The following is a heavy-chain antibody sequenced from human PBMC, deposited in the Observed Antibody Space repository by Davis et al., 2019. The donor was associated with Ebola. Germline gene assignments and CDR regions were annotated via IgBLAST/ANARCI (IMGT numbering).Heavy chain of an antibody. J-gene: IGHJ4*02. CDR2: IKTRVEGATT. CDR3: TTDLTYYDFWSGYYTPIDY. Sequence: GESLKISCAASGLTFTNAWMSWVRQTPGGGLQWIARIKTRVEGATTDYAAPVTGRFTISRDDSKNTLYLQMNSLKTEDTAVYYCTTDLTYYDFWSGYYTPIDYWGQGTLVTVSS. D-gene: IGHD3-3*01. CDR1: GLTFTNAW. V-gene: IGHV3-15*01.